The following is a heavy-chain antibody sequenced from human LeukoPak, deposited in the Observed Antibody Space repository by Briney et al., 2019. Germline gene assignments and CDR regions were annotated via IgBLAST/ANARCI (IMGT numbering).Heavy chain of an antibody. J-gene: IGHJ6*02. CDR2: IIPILGIA. V-gene: IGHV1-69*02. CDR3: SGWCSSTSCYDRDYYYYGMDV. D-gene: IGHD2-2*01. Sequence: ASVKVSCKASGGTFSSYTISWVRQAPGQGLEWMGRIIPILGIANYAQKFQGRDTVTADKSTSTAYMELSSLRSEDTAVYYCSGWCSSTSCYDRDYYYYGMDVWGQGTTVTVSS. CDR1: GGTFSSYT.